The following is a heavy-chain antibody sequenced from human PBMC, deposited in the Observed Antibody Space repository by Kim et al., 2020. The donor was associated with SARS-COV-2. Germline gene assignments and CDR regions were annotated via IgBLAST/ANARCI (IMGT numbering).Heavy chain of an antibody. J-gene: IGHJ4*02. Sequence: GGSLRLSCAASGFTVSSNYMSWVRQAPGKGLELVSVIYSGGSTYYADSVKGRFTISRDNSKNTLYLQMNSLRAEDTAVYYCASPTVTGHYGYWGQGTLVTVSS. D-gene: IGHD4-17*01. V-gene: IGHV3-53*01. CDR1: GFTVSSNY. CDR3: ASPTVTGHYGY. CDR2: IYSGGST.